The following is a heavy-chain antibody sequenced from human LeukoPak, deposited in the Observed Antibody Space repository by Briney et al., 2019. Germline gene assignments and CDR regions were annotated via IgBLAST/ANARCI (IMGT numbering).Heavy chain of an antibody. CDR1: GFTFSSYS. J-gene: IGHJ6*04. CDR3: ARDQGPGAPSGMDV. V-gene: IGHV3-21*01. Sequence: GGSLRLSCAASGFTFSSYSMNWVRQAPGKGLEWVSSISSSSSYIYYADSVKGRFTISRDNAKNSLYLQMNSLRAEDTAVYCCARDQGPGAPSGMDVWGKGTTVTVSS. D-gene: IGHD7-27*01. CDR2: ISSSSSYI.